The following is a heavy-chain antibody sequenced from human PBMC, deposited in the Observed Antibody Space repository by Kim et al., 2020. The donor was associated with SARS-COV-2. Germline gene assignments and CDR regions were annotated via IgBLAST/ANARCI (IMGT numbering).Heavy chain of an antibody. CDR1: GYTFTSYA. V-gene: IGHV1-3*01. Sequence: ASVKVSCKASGYTFTSYAMHWVRQAPGQRLEWMGWINAGNGNTKYSHKFQGRVTITRDTSASTAYMDLSSLRSEDTAVYYCARDYYDTSGSIVFDYWGQG. CDR2: INAGNGNT. D-gene: IGHD3-22*01. CDR3: ARDYYDTSGSIVFDY. J-gene: IGHJ4*02.